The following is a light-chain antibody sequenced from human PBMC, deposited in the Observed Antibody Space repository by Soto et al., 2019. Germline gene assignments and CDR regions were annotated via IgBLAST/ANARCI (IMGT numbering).Light chain of an antibody. CDR2: GAS. J-gene: IGKJ2*01. V-gene: IGKV3-15*01. Sequence: EIVMTQSPATLSVSPGERATLSCRASQSISSNLAWYEQKPGQPPRLLIYGASTRATGIPARFSGSGSGTDFTLTISSLQSEDFAVYYCQQYNNWPRTFGQGTKLEIK. CDR3: QQYNNWPRT. CDR1: QSISSN.